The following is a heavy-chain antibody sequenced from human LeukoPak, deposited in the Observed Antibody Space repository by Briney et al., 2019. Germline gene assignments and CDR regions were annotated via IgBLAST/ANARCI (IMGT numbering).Heavy chain of an antibody. CDR1: GGSFSGYY. CDR3: ARERPYGDYFDY. J-gene: IGHJ4*02. CDR2: INHSGST. D-gene: IGHD4-17*01. V-gene: IGHV4-34*01. Sequence: PSETLSLTCAVYGGSFSGYYWTWIRQPPGKGLEWIGEINHSGSTNYNPSLKSRVTISVHTSKNQFSLKLSSVTVADTAVYYCARERPYGDYFDYWGQGTLVTVSS.